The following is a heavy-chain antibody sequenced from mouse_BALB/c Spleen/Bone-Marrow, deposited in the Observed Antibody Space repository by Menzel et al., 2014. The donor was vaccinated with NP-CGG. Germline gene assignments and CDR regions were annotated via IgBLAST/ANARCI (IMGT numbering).Heavy chain of an antibody. J-gene: IGHJ2*01. CDR2: INPGSSTI. D-gene: IGHD1-2*01. Sequence: EVKLLESGGGLVQPGGSLNLACVASGFDFGRYWMSWARQAPGKGLEWIGEINPGSSTINYSPSLKDKFIMSRDNAKNTLYLQMRKVRSEDTALYYCARLGYYGYHDNCGDGATLTVSS. CDR3: ARLGYYGYHDN. CDR1: GFDFGRYW. V-gene: IGHV4-2*02.